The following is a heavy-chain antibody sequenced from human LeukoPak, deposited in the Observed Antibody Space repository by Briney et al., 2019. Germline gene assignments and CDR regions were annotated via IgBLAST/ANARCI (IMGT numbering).Heavy chain of an antibody. D-gene: IGHD3-22*01. Sequence: SVKVSCKASGGTFSIYAISWVRQAPGQGLEWMGGIIPIFGTANYAQKFQGRVTITTDESTSTAYMELSSLRSEDTAVYYCASRNYYDSSGPLDYWGQGTLVTVSS. CDR1: GGTFSIYA. CDR3: ASRNYYDSSGPLDY. CDR2: IIPIFGTA. V-gene: IGHV1-69*05. J-gene: IGHJ4*02.